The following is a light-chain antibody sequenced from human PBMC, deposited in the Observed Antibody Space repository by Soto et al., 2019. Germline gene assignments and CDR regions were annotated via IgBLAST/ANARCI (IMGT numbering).Light chain of an antibody. CDR1: SNDIGGYNY. V-gene: IGLV2-8*01. CDR3: CSSTGSNYLYV. CDR2: EVT. Sequence: QSALAQPPSASGSPGQSVTISCTGTSNDIGGYNYVSWYQQHPGKAPKLMIYEVTKRPSGVPDRFSGSRSGNTASLTVSGLQAEDEADYYCCSSTGSNYLYVFGTGTKVPS. J-gene: IGLJ1*01.